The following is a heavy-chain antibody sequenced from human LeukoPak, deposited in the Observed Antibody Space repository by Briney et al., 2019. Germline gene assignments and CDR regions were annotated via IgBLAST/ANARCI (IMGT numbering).Heavy chain of an antibody. Sequence: GGSLKLSCAASGFTFSGSAMHWVRQASGKGLEWVGRIRSKANSYATAYAASVKGRFTISRDDSKNTAYLQMNSLKTEDTAVYYCTRFHSISWYGYYYYGMDVWGQGTTVTVSS. V-gene: IGHV3-73*01. J-gene: IGHJ6*02. CDR1: GFTFSGSA. D-gene: IGHD6-13*01. CDR2: IRSKANSYAT. CDR3: TRFHSISWYGYYYYGMDV.